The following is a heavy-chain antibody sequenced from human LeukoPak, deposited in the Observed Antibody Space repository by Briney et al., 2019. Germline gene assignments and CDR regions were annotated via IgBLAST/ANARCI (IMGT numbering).Heavy chain of an antibody. CDR2: IKEDGSEK. CDR3: ASAIVLRPGSLDY. J-gene: IGHJ4*02. CDR1: GLIVSSNY. Sequence: GGSLRLSCAASGLIVSSNYMSWVRQAPGKGLEWVANIKEDGSEKYYVDSVKGRFTISRDNAKNSLFLQMNSLRAEDTAVYYCASAIVLRPGSLDYWGQGTLVTVSS. V-gene: IGHV3-7*05. D-gene: IGHD3-22*01.